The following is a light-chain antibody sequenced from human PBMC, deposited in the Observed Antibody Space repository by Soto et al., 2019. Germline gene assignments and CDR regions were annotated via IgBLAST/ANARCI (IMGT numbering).Light chain of an antibody. Sequence: EIVLTQSPATLSLSPGERATLSCRASQGVGSYLAWYRQKPGQAPRLLIYDASNRAAGIPARFSGGGSGTDFTLTISSLEAEDFAIYYCQQRRTWPLTFGGGTRVDIK. CDR3: QQRRTWPLT. CDR1: QGVGSY. J-gene: IGKJ4*01. V-gene: IGKV3-11*01. CDR2: DAS.